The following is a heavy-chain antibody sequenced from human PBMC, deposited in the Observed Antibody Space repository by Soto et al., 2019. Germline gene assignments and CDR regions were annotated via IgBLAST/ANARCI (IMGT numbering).Heavy chain of an antibody. CDR1: GVSVSLYG. Sequence: PGGSLRLSCAACGVSVSLYGMQWVRQAPGKGLEWVAVIWYDGSNKYCADSVKGRFTISRDNSKNTLYLQMNSPRAEDTAVYYCARSSYSPVYNYGMEVWGQRTTVTVSS. V-gene: IGHV3-33*01. CDR2: IWYDGSNK. J-gene: IGHJ6*01. CDR3: ARSSYSPVYNYGMEV. D-gene: IGHD2-21*01.